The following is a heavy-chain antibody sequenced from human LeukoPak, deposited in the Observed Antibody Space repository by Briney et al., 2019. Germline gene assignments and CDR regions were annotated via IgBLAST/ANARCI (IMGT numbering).Heavy chain of an antibody. Sequence: VASVKVSCKASGGTFSSYAISWVRQAPGQGLEWMGGIIPIFDTADYAQKFQGRVTITADESTSTAYMKLSSLRSEDTAVFYCARISLGAIWGYYYGMDVWGQGTTVTVSS. CDR1: GGTFSSYA. J-gene: IGHJ6*02. D-gene: IGHD1-26*01. CDR3: ARISLGAIWGYYYGMDV. V-gene: IGHV1-69*13. CDR2: IIPIFDTA.